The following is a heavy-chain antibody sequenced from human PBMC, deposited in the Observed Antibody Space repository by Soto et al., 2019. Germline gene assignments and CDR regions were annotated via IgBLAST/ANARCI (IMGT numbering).Heavy chain of an antibody. CDR1: GFTFSSYA. CDR2: ISYDGSNK. Sequence: TGGSLRLSCAASGFTFSSYAMHLVRQAPGKGLEWVAVISYDGSNKYYADSVKGRFTISRDNSKNTLYLQMNSLRAEDTAVYYCARDWNGSGSYHSAYYGMDVWGQGTTVTVSS. J-gene: IGHJ6*02. D-gene: IGHD3-10*01. CDR3: ARDWNGSGSYHSAYYGMDV. V-gene: IGHV3-30-3*01.